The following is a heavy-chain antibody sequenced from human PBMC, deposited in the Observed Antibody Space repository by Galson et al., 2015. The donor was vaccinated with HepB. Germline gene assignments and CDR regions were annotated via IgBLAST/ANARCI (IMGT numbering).Heavy chain of an antibody. CDR1: GFTFSSYG. Sequence: SLRLSCAASGFTFSSYGMHWVRQAPGKGLEWVAVISYDGSNKYYADSVKGRFTISRDNSKNTLYLQMNSLRAEDTAVYYCAKDKRGNPPYWYGMDVWGQGTTVTVSS. V-gene: IGHV3-30*18. D-gene: IGHD2-8*02. CDR2: ISYDGSNK. J-gene: IGHJ6*02. CDR3: AKDKRGNPPYWYGMDV.